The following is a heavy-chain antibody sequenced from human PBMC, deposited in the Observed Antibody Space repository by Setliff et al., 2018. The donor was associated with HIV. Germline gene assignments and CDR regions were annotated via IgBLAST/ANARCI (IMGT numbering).Heavy chain of an antibody. D-gene: IGHD6-19*01. Sequence: SCKTSGYTFTTYGITWVRQPPGKALEWIGLLYPSGNTNYNPSLESRLTISADRPNSQLSLKLTAVTAADAAVYYCTRARFNDGWSLYYFDSWGQGVQVTVSS. J-gene: IGHJ4*02. V-gene: IGHV4-4*07. CDR2: LYPSGNT. CDR3: TRARFNDGWSLYYFDS. CDR1: GYTFTTYG.